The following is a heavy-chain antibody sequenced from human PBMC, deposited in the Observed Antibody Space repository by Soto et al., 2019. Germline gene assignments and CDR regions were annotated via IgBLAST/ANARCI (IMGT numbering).Heavy chain of an antibody. Sequence: GGSLRLSCAASGFSLRSYGMHWVRQAPGKGLEWVAVISYDGSNKYYADSVKGRFTISRDNSKNTLYLQMNSLRAEDTAVYYCANTVPYGSGSYLYYFDYWGQGTLVTVSS. V-gene: IGHV3-30*18. J-gene: IGHJ4*02. D-gene: IGHD3-10*01. CDR2: ISYDGSNK. CDR1: GFSLRSYG. CDR3: ANTVPYGSGSYLYYFDY.